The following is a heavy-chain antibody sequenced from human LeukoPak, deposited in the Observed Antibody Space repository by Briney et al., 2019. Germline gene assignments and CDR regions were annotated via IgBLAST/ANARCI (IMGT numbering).Heavy chain of an antibody. CDR3: ARVGRGCSSIRCYWEDWFDP. Sequence: ASVKVSCKASGYTFTNYGITWIREAPGQGPEWLGWLSGYNANAHYAQNVQGRVTLTTDTSTNTAYMELRGLTSDDTAMYYCARVGRGCSSIRCYWEDWFDPWGQGTLVIVSS. D-gene: IGHD2-2*01. CDR1: GYTFTNYG. CDR2: LSGYNANA. J-gene: IGHJ5*02. V-gene: IGHV1-18*01.